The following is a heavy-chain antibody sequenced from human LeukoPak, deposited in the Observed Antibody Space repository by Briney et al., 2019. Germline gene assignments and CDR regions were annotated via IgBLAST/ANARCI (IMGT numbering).Heavy chain of an antibody. Sequence: SETLSLTCTVSGGSISSGSYYWSWIRQPAGKGLEWIGRIYTSGSTNYNPSLKSRVTISVDTSKNQFSLKLSSVTAADTAVYYCARNPYDYFDYWGQGTLVTVSS. CDR1: GGSISSGSYY. J-gene: IGHJ4*02. V-gene: IGHV4-61*02. CDR2: IYTSGST. D-gene: IGHD4-17*01. CDR3: ARNPYDYFDY.